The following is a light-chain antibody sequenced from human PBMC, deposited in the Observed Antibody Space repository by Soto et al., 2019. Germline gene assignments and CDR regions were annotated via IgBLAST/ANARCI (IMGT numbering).Light chain of an antibody. Sequence: EIVMTQSPATLSVSPGERATLSCRASQSVSSNLAWYQQKPGQAPRLLIYGASTRATGIPARFSGSGSGTEFTLTISSLQSEDFAVYYGQQYNNWPQTFGHGTKVDIK. CDR1: QSVSSN. J-gene: IGKJ3*01. CDR3: QQYNNWPQT. CDR2: GAS. V-gene: IGKV3-15*01.